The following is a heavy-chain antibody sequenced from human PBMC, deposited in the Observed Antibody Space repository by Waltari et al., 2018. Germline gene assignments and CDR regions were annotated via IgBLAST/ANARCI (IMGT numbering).Heavy chain of an antibody. CDR1: GGSISSHY. V-gene: IGHV4-59*11. Sequence: QVQLQESGPGLVKPSETLSLTCTVSGGSISSHYWSWIRQPPGKGLEWIGYIYYSGSTNDHPSLKSRVTLSVDTSTNQFSLKLSSVTAADTAVYYCARVEVGATYYYGMDVWGQGTTVTVSS. D-gene: IGHD1-26*01. J-gene: IGHJ6*02. CDR3: ARVEVGATYYYGMDV. CDR2: IYYSGST.